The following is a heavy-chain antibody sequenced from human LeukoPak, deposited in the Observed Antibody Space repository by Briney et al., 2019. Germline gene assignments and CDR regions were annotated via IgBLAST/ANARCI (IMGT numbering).Heavy chain of an antibody. J-gene: IGHJ3*02. V-gene: IGHV4-31*03. CDR2: IYYSGST. Sequence: SETLSLTCTVSGGSISSGGYYWSWIRQHPGKGLEWIGYIYYSGSTYYNPSLKSRVTISVDRSKNQFSLKLSSVTAADTAVYYCARDRRGDPDAFDIWGQGTMVTVSS. D-gene: IGHD2-21*02. CDR1: GGSISSGGYY. CDR3: ARDRRGDPDAFDI.